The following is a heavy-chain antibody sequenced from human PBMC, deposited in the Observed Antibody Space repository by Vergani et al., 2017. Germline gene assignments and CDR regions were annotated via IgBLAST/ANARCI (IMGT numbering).Heavy chain of an antibody. J-gene: IGHJ6*03. Sequence: VQLVESGGGVVQPGRSLRLSCAASGFTFSSYWMSWVRQAPGKGLEWVANIKQDGSEKYYVDSVKGRFTISRDNAKNSLYLQMNSLRAEDTAVYYCARDPSYYDFWSGYYYYYYMDVWGKGTTVTVSS. CDR1: GFTFSSYW. D-gene: IGHD3-3*01. V-gene: IGHV3-7*03. CDR2: IKQDGSEK. CDR3: ARDPSYYDFWSGYYYYYYMDV.